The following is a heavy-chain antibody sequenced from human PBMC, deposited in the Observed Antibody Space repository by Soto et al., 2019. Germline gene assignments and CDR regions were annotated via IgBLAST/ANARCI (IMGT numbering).Heavy chain of an antibody. D-gene: IGHD1-26*01. CDR2: TYYRSKWYN. CDR3: ARDLPIIVGDTAYYYYVMDV. V-gene: IGHV6-1*01. CDR1: GDSVSSNSSA. J-gene: IGHJ6*02. Sequence: SQTLSLTFAISGDSVSSNSSAWNWIMQSPSRVLEWLGRTYYRSKWYNDYAVSVKSRITIDPDTSKKQFSLQLNSVTPEDTAVYYCARDLPIIVGDTAYYYYVMDVWGQGTTV.